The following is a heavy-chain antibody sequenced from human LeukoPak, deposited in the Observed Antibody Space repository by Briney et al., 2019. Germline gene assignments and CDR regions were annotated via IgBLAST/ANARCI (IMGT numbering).Heavy chain of an antibody. J-gene: IGHJ6*03. CDR3: AKNLGDCSSTSCYRGYYMDV. CDR2: ISSSSSYI. V-gene: IGHV3-21*04. CDR1: GFTFSSYS. D-gene: IGHD2-2*01. Sequence: PGGSLRLSCAASGFTFSSYSMNWVRQAPGKGLEWVSSISSSSSYIYYADSVKGRFTISRDNAKNSLYLQMNSLRAEDTAVYYCAKNLGDCSSTSCYRGYYMDVWGKGTTVTVSS.